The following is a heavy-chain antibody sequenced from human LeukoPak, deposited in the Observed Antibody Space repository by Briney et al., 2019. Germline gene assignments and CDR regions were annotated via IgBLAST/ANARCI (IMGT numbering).Heavy chain of an antibody. Sequence: GRSLRLSCAASGFTFSSYGMHWVRQAPGKGLEWVAVISYDGSNKYYADSVKGRFTISRDNSKNTLYPQMNSLRAEDTAVYYCAKQRGLGEGDGMDVWGQGTTVTVSS. J-gene: IGHJ6*02. D-gene: IGHD3-3*01. V-gene: IGHV3-30*18. CDR3: AKQRGLGEGDGMDV. CDR2: ISYDGSNK. CDR1: GFTFSSYG.